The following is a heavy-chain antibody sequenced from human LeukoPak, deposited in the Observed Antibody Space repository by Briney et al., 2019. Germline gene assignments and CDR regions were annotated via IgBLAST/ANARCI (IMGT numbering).Heavy chain of an antibody. CDR2: ISSSGSTI. D-gene: IGHD3-10*01. V-gene: IGHV3-48*03. CDR3: ARTKYYGSGSDMDY. CDR1: GFTFSSYE. J-gene: IGHJ4*02. Sequence: GGSLRLSCAASGFTFSSYEMNWVRQAPGKGLEWVSYISSSGSTIYYADSVKGRFTISRDNAKNSLYLQMNSLRAEDTAVYYCARTKYYGSGSDMDYWGQGTLVTVSS.